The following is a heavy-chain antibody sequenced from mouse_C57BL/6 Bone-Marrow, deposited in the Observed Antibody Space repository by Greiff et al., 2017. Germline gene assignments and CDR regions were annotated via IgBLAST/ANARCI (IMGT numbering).Heavy chain of an antibody. CDR3: ARSGGLRRAWFAY. V-gene: IGHV1-9*01. CDR1: GYTFTGYW. CDR2: ILPGSGGT. D-gene: IGHD2-2*01. Sequence: QVQLQQSGAELMKPGASVKLSCKATGYTFTGYWIEWVKQRPGHGLEWIGEILPGSGGTKYNENVKGKATLTAYKSSSTAYMQLSSLTSWDSAVYVCARSGGLRRAWFAYWGQGTLVTVSA. J-gene: IGHJ3*01.